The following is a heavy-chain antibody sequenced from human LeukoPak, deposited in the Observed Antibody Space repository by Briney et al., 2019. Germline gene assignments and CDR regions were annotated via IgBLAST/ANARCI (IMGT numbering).Heavy chain of an antibody. Sequence: PGGSLRLSCAASGFTFSSYWMHWVRQAPGKGLEWVSVIYSAGTTYYADSVKGRFTISRDNSKNTLSLQMNSLRPEDTAVYYCARDSCLYAFDIWGQGTVVTVSS. CDR2: IYSAGTT. CDR1: GFTFSSYW. D-gene: IGHD6-6*01. J-gene: IGHJ3*02. CDR3: ARDSCLYAFDI. V-gene: IGHV3-66*02.